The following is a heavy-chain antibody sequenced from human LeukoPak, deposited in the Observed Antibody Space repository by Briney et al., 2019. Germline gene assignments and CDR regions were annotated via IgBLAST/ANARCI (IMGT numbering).Heavy chain of an antibody. CDR2: INQSGGT. V-gene: IGHV4-34*01. CDR1: GGSVSGSY. D-gene: IGHD3-22*01. CDR3: ARANYYDNSGYSRGAFDI. J-gene: IGHJ3*02. Sequence: SETLSLTCAVSGGSVSGSYWSWIRQPPGKGLEWIGEINQSGGTNYNPSLKSRVTISVDTSKNQFSLKLTSVTAADTALYYCARANYYDNSGYSRGAFDIWGPGTMVTVSS.